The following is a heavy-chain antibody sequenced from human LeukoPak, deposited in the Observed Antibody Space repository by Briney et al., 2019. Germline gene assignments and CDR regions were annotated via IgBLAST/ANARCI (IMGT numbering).Heavy chain of an antibody. Sequence: GGSLRLSCAASGFTFSSYGMHWVRQAPGKGLEWVAVIWYDGSNKYYADSVKGRFTIARDNSKNTLYLQMNSLRAEDTAVYYCAKKFGSSAWYVGFDSWGQGTLVTVSS. J-gene: IGHJ4*02. CDR1: GFTFSSYG. D-gene: IGHD6-19*01. V-gene: IGHV3-33*06. CDR3: AKKFGSSAWYVGFDS. CDR2: IWYDGSNK.